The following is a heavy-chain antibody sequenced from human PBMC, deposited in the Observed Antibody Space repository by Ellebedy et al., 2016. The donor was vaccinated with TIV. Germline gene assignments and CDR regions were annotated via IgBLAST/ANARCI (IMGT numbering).Heavy chain of an antibody. CDR3: ARGIQYYDFWSGYSTGYFDL. CDR1: GYTFTSYD. D-gene: IGHD3-3*01. Sequence: ASVKVSCXASGYTFTSYDINWVRQATGQGLEWMGWISAYNGNTNYAQKLQGRVTMTTDTSTSTAYMELRSLRSDDTAVYYCARGIQYYDFWSGYSTGYFDLWGRGTLVTVSS. V-gene: IGHV1-18*01. CDR2: ISAYNGNT. J-gene: IGHJ2*01.